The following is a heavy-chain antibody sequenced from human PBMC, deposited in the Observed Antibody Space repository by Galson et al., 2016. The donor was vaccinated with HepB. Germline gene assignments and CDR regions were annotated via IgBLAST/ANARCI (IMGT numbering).Heavy chain of an antibody. J-gene: IGHJ4*02. CDR3: AGVKRYYDS. CDR1: GFSLNTDGMR. V-gene: IGHV2-70*04. D-gene: IGHD3-3*01. Sequence: PALVKPTQTLILTCTYSGFSLNTDGMRVSWVRQPPGRALEWLARIDWDDDKFYSPSLKTRLTISKDTSKKQVVLTMTSVDPADTATYYCAGVKRYYDSWGQGILVTVSS. CDR2: IDWDDDK.